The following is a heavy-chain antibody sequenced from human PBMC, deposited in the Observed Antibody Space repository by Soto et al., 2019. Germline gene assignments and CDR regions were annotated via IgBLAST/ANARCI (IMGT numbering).Heavy chain of an antibody. CDR2: ISYDGSNK. CDR1: GFTFSSYA. Sequence: GGSLRLSCAASGFTFSSYAMHWVRQAPGKGLEWVAVISYDGSNKYYADSVKGRFTISRDNSKNTLYLQMNSLRAEDTAVYYCARDDGPLLYWGQGTLVTVSS. J-gene: IGHJ4*02. V-gene: IGHV3-30-3*01. CDR3: ARDDGPLLY.